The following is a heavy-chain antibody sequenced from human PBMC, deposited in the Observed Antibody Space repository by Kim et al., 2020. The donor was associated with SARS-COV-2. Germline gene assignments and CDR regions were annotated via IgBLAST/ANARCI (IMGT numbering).Heavy chain of an antibody. J-gene: IGHJ4*02. D-gene: IGHD6-13*01. V-gene: IGHV1-18*01. CDR2: ISAYNGNT. Sequence: ASVKVSCKASGYTFTSYGISWVRQAPGQGLEWMGWISAYNGNTNYAQKLQGRVTMTTDTSTSTAYMELRSLRSDDTAVYYCARDTGKSIAAAVDDYWGQGTLVTVSS. CDR3: ARDTGKSIAAAVDDY. CDR1: GYTFTSYG.